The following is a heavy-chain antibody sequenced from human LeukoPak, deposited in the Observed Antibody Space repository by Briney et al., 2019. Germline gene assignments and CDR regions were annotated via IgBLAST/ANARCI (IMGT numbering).Heavy chain of an antibody. D-gene: IGHD3-3*01. CDR2: INPNSGGT. V-gene: IGHV1-2*06. CDR3: ARAPTVITIFGVVTAYYGMDV. Sequence: ASVKVSCKASGYTFTGYYMHWVRQAPGQGLEWMGRINPNSGGTNYAQKFQGRVTMTRDTSISTAYMELSRLRSEDTAVYYCARAPTVITIFGVVTAYYGMDVWGQGTTVTVSS. CDR1: GYTFTGYY. J-gene: IGHJ6*02.